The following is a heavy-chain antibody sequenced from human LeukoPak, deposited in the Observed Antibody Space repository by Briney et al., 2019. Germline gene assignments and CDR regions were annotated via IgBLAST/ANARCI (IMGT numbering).Heavy chain of an antibody. CDR1: GFTFSSYA. J-gene: IGHJ4*02. D-gene: IGHD3-3*01. Sequence: GGSLRLSCAASGFTFSSYAMSWVRLAPGKGLEWVSAISGSGGSTYYADSVKGRFTISRDNSKNTLYLQMNSLRAEDTAVYYCAKASGYPYYFDYWGQGSLVTVSS. CDR2: ISGSGGST. CDR3: AKASGYPYYFDY. V-gene: IGHV3-23*01.